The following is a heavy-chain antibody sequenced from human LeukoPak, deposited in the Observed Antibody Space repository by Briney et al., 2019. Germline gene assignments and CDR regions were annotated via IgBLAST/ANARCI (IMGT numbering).Heavy chain of an antibody. V-gene: IGHV3-74*03. CDR3: AKGIYSSGWSYFDY. D-gene: IGHD6-19*01. Sequence: PGGSLRLSCAASESTFSKFWMHWVRQAPEKGLVWVSGINRDGSTTTYADSVKGRFTVSRDNSKNTLYLQMNSLRAEDTAVYYCAKGIYSSGWSYFDYWGHGTLVTVSS. J-gene: IGHJ4*01. CDR1: ESTFSKFW. CDR2: INRDGSTT.